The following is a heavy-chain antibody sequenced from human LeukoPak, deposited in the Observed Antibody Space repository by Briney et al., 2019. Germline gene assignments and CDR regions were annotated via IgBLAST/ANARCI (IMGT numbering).Heavy chain of an antibody. J-gene: IGHJ5*02. Sequence: SVTDSFKASGGTFSSYAISWVRQAPGQGLEWMGRIIPILGIANYAQKFQGRVTITADKSTSTAYMELSSLRSEDTAVYYCARVNTPEDPGYCSSTSCSNLRWFDPWGQGGLLGVSS. CDR2: IIPILGIA. D-gene: IGHD2-2*01. CDR1: GGTFSSYA. V-gene: IGHV1-69*04. CDR3: ARVNTPEDPGYCSSTSCSNLRWFDP.